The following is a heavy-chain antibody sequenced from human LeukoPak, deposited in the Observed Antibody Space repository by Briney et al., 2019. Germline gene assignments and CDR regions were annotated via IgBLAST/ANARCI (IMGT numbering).Heavy chain of an antibody. J-gene: IGHJ3*02. CDR3: ARDLLRAFDI. Sequence: KPSETLSLTCTVSGGSISSYYWSWIRQPSGKGLEWIGYIYYSGSTNYNPSLKSRVTISVDTSKNQFSLKLSSVTAADTAVYYCARDLLRAFDIWGQGTMVTVSS. CDR1: GGSISSYY. D-gene: IGHD2-15*01. CDR2: IYYSGST. V-gene: IGHV4-59*12.